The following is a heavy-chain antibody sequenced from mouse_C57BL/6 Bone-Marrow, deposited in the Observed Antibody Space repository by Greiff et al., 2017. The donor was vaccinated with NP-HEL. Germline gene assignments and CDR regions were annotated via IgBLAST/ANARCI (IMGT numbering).Heavy chain of an antibody. J-gene: IGHJ2*01. Sequence: QVQLQQPGAELVRPGTSVKLSCKASGYTFTSYWMHWVKQRPGQGLEWIGVIDPSDSYTNYNQKFKGKATLTVDTSSSTAYMQLSSLTSEDSAVYYCAKGPITTVVAGYYFDYWGQGTTLTVSS. CDR3: AKGPITTVVAGYYFDY. CDR2: IDPSDSYT. CDR1: GYTFTSYW. D-gene: IGHD1-1*01. V-gene: IGHV1-59*01.